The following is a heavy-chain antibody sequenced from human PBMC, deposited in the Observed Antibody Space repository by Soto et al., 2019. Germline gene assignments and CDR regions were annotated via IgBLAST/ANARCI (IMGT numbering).Heavy chain of an antibody. D-gene: IGHD5-12*01. CDR1: GFIFSSYD. Sequence: EVQLLESGGGLVQPWGSLRLSCAASGFIFSSYDMNWVRQAPGKRPEWVSAISGSNEYYAESVKGLFTVSRDNSQNTLYLPMNRLRYEDTAVYDGAKDEVRYDGYASMDYWGQGTQVTVSS. V-gene: IGHV3-23*01. J-gene: IGHJ4*02. CDR2: ISGSNE. CDR3: AKDEVRYDGYASMDY.